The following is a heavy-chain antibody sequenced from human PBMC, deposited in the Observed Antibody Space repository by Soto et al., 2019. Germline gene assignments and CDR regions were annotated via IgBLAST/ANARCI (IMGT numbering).Heavy chain of an antibody. V-gene: IGHV3-48*02. J-gene: IGHJ4*02. CDR3: ARQVYTVVTPMDF. D-gene: IGHD2-21*02. CDR1: GFMFSAYT. CDR2: ISGDRAYI. Sequence: GGSLRLSCAASGFMFSAYTMNWVRQAPGKGLEWLSYISGDRAYIYYADSVRGRFTISRDNAENSLYLQMDNLRDEDTALYYCARQVYTVVTPMDFWGQGTLVTVSS.